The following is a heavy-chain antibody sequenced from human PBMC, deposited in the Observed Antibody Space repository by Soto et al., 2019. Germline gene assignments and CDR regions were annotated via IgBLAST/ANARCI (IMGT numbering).Heavy chain of an antibody. CDR2: IYYSGST. V-gene: IGHV4-61*01. Sequence: PSETLSLTCTFSGCSVSSGSYYWSWIRQPPGKGLEWIGYIYYSGSTNYNPSLKSRVTISVDTSKNQFSLKLSSVTAADTAVYYCARSYGTIDYWGQGTLVTVSS. CDR3: ARSYGTIDY. J-gene: IGHJ4*02. D-gene: IGHD5-18*01. CDR1: GCSVSSGSYY.